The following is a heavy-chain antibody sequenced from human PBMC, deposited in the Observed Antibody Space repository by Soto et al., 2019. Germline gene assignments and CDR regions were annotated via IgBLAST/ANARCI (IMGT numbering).Heavy chain of an antibody. CDR3: ARDRVGYCTNGVCPHDALDI. D-gene: IGHD2-8*01. Sequence: GASVKVTCKASGGTFSSYAISWLRQAPGQGLEWMGGVIPIFGTANYAQKFQGRVTITADESTSTAYMELSSLRSEDTAVYYCARDRVGYCTNGVCPHDALDIWVQGTMVTVSS. CDR1: GGTFSSYA. CDR2: VIPIFGTA. V-gene: IGHV1-69*13. J-gene: IGHJ3*02.